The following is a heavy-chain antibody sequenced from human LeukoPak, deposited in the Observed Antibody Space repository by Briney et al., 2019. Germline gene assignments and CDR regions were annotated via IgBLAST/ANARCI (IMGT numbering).Heavy chain of an antibody. Sequence: GGSLRLSCAASGFTFSSYAMHWVRQAPGKGLEYVSAISSNGGSTYYANSVKGRFTISRDNSKNTLYLQMGSLRVEDMAAYYCARVARDSSGYYYDYWGQGTLVTVSS. V-gene: IGHV3-64*01. CDR1: GFTFSSYA. J-gene: IGHJ4*02. D-gene: IGHD3-22*01. CDR3: ARVARDSSGYYYDY. CDR2: ISSNGGST.